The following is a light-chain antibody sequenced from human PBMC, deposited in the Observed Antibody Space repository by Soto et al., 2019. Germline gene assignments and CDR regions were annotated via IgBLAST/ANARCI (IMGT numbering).Light chain of an antibody. CDR1: SSDVGAYNY. V-gene: IGLV2-8*01. CDR2: EVS. CDR3: SSYAGSSTHVV. J-gene: IGLJ2*01. Sequence: QSVLTQPPSASGSPGQSVTISCTGTSSDVGAYNYVSWYQQHPGKAPKFIIYEVSKRPSGVPDRFSGSKSGNTASLTVSGLQAEDEADYYCSSYAGSSTHVVFGGGTQLTVL.